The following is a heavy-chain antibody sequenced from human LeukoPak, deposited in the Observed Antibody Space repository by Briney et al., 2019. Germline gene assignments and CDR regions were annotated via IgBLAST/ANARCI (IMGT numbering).Heavy chain of an antibody. Sequence: PSETLSLTCTFSGGSITSGAYYWSWIRQPPGKGLEWIGYIYYSGSTYYNPSLKSRVTISVDTSKNQFSLKLSSVTAADTAVYYCARNHPGVVAPWAFDIWGQGTMVTVSS. D-gene: IGHD3-3*01. CDR2: IYYSGST. V-gene: IGHV4-31*03. J-gene: IGHJ3*02. CDR3: ARNHPGVVAPWAFDI. CDR1: GGSITSGAYY.